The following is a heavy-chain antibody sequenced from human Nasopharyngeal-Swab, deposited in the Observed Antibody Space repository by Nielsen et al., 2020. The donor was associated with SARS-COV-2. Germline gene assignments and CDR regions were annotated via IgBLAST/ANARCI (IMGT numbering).Heavy chain of an antibody. V-gene: IGHV3-48*02. J-gene: IGHJ4*02. CDR3: ARDLKGSGSYHNPILDY. CDR2: ISSSSSTI. Sequence: WIRQPPGKGLEWVSYISSSSSTIYYADSVKGRFTISRDNAKNSLYLQMNSLRDEDTAVYYCARDLKGSGSYHNPILDYWGQGTLVTVSS. D-gene: IGHD3-10*01.